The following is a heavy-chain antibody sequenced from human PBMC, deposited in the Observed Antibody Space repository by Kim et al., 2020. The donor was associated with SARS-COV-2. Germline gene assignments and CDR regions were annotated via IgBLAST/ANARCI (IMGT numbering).Heavy chain of an antibody. D-gene: IGHD1-26*01. CDR2: ISYDGSNK. Sequence: GGSLRLSCAASGFTFSSYGMHWVRQAPGKGLEWVAVISYDGSNKYYADSVKGRFTISRDNSKNTLYLQMNSLRAEDTAVYYCAKDTPYGGGDYWGQGTLVTVSS. J-gene: IGHJ4*02. CDR3: AKDTPYGGGDY. V-gene: IGHV3-30*18. CDR1: GFTFSSYG.